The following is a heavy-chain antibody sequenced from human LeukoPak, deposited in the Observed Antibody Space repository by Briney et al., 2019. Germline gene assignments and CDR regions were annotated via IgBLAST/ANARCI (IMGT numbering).Heavy chain of an antibody. CDR3: ARGLRFLEWLLPQESGDWFDP. V-gene: IGHV1-8*01. D-gene: IGHD3-3*01. Sequence: ASVKVSCKASGYTFTSYDINWVRQATGQGLEWMGWMNPNSGNTGYAQKFQGRVTMTRNTSISTAYMELSSLRSEDTAVYYCARGLRFLEWLLPQESGDWFDPWGQGTLVTVSS. CDR1: GYTFTSYD. CDR2: MNPNSGNT. J-gene: IGHJ5*02.